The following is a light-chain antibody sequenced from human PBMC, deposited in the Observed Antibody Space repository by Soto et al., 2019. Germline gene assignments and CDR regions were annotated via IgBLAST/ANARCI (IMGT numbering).Light chain of an antibody. Sequence: ELVLTQSPDTLSLSPGERATLSCRASQSVTSTYLAWYQQRPGQAPRLLIYGASSRATGIPDRFSGSGSGTDFTLTISRLEPEDFAVYYCQQYGSSPNTFGGGTKVDIK. CDR1: QSVTSTY. V-gene: IGKV3-20*01. CDR2: GAS. CDR3: QQYGSSPNT. J-gene: IGKJ4*01.